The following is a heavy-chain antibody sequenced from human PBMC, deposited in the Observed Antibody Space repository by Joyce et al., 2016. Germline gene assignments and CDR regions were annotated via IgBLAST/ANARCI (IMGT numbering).Heavy chain of an antibody. CDR3: ARDFSMIIDVFEL. D-gene: IGHD3-22*01. J-gene: IGHJ3*01. CDR2: LHDATTT. CDR1: GDSINNGDYY. V-gene: IGHV4-39*07. Sequence: QVQLQESGPGLVKPSETLSLTCTVSGDSINNGDYYWAWLRQPPGKGLEWIGSLHDATTTYYTPSLKSRMFMSVDTSKNQFSLKVDSVTAADTAVYYCARDFSMIIDVFELWGLGTLVTVSS.